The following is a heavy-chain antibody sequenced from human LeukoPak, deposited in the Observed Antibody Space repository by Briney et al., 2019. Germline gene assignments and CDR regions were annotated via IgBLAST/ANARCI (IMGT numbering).Heavy chain of an antibody. V-gene: IGHV3-23*01. CDR2: LFTGAGRP. CDR3: AKECDYSPGHKFDL. CDR1: GFTLHNYL. D-gene: IGHD3-10*01. Sequence: GGSLTLSCAASGFTLHNYLIRWVRPAPGKGLPWVSVLFTGAGRPLYAASMQGRFTISGDTSRTTLYLQMNGLRAEDTAVYYCAKECDYSPGHKFDLWGQGTLVTVSS. J-gene: IGHJ4*02.